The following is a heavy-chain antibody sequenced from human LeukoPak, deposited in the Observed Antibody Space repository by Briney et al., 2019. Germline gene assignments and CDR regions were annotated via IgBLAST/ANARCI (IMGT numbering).Heavy chain of an antibody. J-gene: IGHJ4*02. V-gene: IGHV3-21*01. CDR3: ARDPINIGTAAKGFDY. Sequence: GGSLRLSCAASGFTFNNFGMQWVRQTPGKGLEWVSSISSSSSYIYYADSVKGRFTISRHNAKKSLYLQMSSLRAEDTAVYYCARDPINIGTAAKGFDYWGQGTLVTVSS. CDR2: ISSSSSYI. D-gene: IGHD2-2*01. CDR1: GFTFNNFG.